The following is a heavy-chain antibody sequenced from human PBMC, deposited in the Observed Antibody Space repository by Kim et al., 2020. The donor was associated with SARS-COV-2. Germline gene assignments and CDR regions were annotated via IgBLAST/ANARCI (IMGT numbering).Heavy chain of an antibody. V-gene: IGHV4-34*01. CDR3: ARDSYPPTGRGYSYGYDY. Sequence: KSRVTISVDTSKNQCSLKLSSVTAADTAVYYCARDSYPPTGRGYSYGYDYWGQGTLVTVSS. D-gene: IGHD5-18*01. J-gene: IGHJ4*02.